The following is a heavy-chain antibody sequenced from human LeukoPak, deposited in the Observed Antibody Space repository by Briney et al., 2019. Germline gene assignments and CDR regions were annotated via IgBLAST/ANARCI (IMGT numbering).Heavy chain of an antibody. V-gene: IGHV1-8*01. CDR2: MNPNSGNT. Sequence: ASVKVSRKASGYTFTSYDINWVRQATGQGLEWMGWMNPNSGNTGYAQKFQGRVTMTRNTSISTAYMELSSLRSEDTAVYYCARALKGGKTTVTRAIYYFDYWGRGTLVTVSS. CDR3: ARALKGGKTTVTRAIYYFDY. D-gene: IGHD4-17*01. J-gene: IGHJ4*02. CDR1: GYTFTSYD.